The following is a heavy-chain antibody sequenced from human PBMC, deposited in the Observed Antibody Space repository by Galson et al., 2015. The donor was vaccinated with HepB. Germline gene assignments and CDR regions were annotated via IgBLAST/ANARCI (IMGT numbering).Heavy chain of an antibody. J-gene: IGHJ4*02. Sequence: SLRLSCAASGFTVSSNYTNWVRQAPGKGLEWVSVIYSGGSTYYADSVKGRFIISRDNSKNTLYLQMNSLRAEDTAVYYCAREAGYSFDYWGQGTLVTVSS. CDR3: AREAGYSFDY. CDR1: GFTVSSNY. CDR2: IYSGGST. V-gene: IGHV3-66*02. D-gene: IGHD5-18*01.